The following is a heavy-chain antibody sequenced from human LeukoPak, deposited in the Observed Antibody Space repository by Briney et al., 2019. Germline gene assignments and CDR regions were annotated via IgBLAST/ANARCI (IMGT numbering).Heavy chain of an antibody. V-gene: IGHV1-18*01. J-gene: IGHJ4*02. CDR3: ARLYCGGDCTDY. CDR2: ISAYNGNT. D-gene: IGHD2-21*02. CDR1: GYTFTSYG. Sequence: PGASVKVSCKASGYTFTSYGISWVRQAPGQGLEWMGWISAYNGNTNYAQKLQGRVTMTRDTSTSTVYMELSSLRSEDTAVYYCARLYCGGDCTDYWGQGTLVTVSS.